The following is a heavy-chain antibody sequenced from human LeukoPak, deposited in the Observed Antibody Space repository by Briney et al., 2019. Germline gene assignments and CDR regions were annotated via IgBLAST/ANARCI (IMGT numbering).Heavy chain of an antibody. Sequence: GGSLRLSCAASGVTFIRYWMHWVRQAPGKGLVWVSRADYDGSDTIYADSVRSRFTISRDNAKNTRYLQMNSLTAEDTAVYYCRTLAGAGINYWGQGTLVTVSS. V-gene: IGHV3-74*01. J-gene: IGHJ4*02. CDR3: RTLAGAGINY. D-gene: IGHD6-19*01. CDR1: GVTFIRYW. CDR2: ADYDGSDT.